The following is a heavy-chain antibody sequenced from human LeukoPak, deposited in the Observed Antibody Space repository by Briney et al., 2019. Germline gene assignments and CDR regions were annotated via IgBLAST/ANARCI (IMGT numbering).Heavy chain of an antibody. Sequence: GGSLRLSCAASGFTFSSYAMSWVCQAPGKGLEWVSAISGSGGSTYYADSVKGRFTISRDNSKNTLYLQMNSLRAEDTAVYYCAKFLISDSSGYYWDAFDIWGQGTMVTVSS. CDR3: AKFLISDSSGYYWDAFDI. CDR2: ISGSGGST. V-gene: IGHV3-23*01. J-gene: IGHJ3*02. CDR1: GFTFSSYA. D-gene: IGHD3-22*01.